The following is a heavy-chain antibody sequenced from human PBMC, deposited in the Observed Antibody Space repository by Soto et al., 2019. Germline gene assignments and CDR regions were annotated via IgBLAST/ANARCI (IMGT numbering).Heavy chain of an antibody. CDR3: ASQDIVVVPAARWVDYYYYYGMDV. Sequence: PSETLSLTCTVSGGSISSSSYYWGWIRQPPGKGLEWIGSIYYSGSTYYSPSLKSRVTISVDTSKNQFSLKLSSVTAADTAVYYCASQDIVVVPAARWVDYYYYYGMDVWGQGTTVTVS. CDR1: GGSISSSSYY. V-gene: IGHV4-39*01. J-gene: IGHJ6*02. D-gene: IGHD2-2*01. CDR2: IYYSGST.